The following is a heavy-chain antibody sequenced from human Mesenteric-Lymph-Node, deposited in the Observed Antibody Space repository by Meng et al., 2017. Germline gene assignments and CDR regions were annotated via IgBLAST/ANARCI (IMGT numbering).Heavy chain of an antibody. CDR2: IYPGDSDI. CDR3: TRHRYVRGYSSEIDY. Sequence: GESLKISCKGSGYSFTSYWIGWVRQMPGKGLEWMGIIYPGDSDIRYDPFFEGQVTISVDRSINTAYLQWSSLTTSDTAMYYCTRHRYVRGYSSEIDYWGQGTLVTVSS. D-gene: IGHD5-18*01. J-gene: IGHJ4*02. V-gene: IGHV5-51*01. CDR1: GYSFTSYW.